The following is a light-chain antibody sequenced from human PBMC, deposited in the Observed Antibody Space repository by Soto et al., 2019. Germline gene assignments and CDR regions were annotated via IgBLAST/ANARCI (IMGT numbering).Light chain of an antibody. CDR2: GAS. CDR1: PSVSSN. V-gene: IGKV3-15*01. Sequence: EIVMTQSPATLSVSPGERATLSCRASPSVSSNLAWYQQKPGQATRLLIYGASTRATGIPARFSGSGSGTEFTLTISSLQSEDFAVYYCQQYNNWPPRTFGQGTKVEIK. CDR3: QQYNNWPPRT. J-gene: IGKJ1*01.